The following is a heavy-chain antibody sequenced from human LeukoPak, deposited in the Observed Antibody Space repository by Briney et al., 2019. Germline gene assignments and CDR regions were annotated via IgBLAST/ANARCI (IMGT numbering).Heavy chain of an antibody. CDR1: GGSISSYY. CDR3: ARAMEYLLEYYFDY. V-gene: IGHV4-59*01. CDR2: IYYSGST. J-gene: IGHJ4*02. D-gene: IGHD2/OR15-2a*01. Sequence: RASETLSLTCTVSGGSISSYYWSWIRQPPGKGLEWIGYIYYSGSTNYNPSLKSRVTISVDTSKNQFSLKLSSVTAADTAVYYCARAMEYLLEYYFDYWGQGTLVTVSS.